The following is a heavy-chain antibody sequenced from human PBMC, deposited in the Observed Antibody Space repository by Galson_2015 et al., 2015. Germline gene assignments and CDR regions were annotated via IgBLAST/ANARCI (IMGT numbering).Heavy chain of an antibody. CDR3: ARASGGSYSYDS. CDR1: GFTFRTYW. J-gene: IGHJ4*01. Sequence: SLRLSCAASGFTFRTYWMHWVRQAPGKGLVWVSRINSDGSSTIYADSVKGRFTISRDNAKNTLYLQVSSLRAEDTAVYYCARASGGSYSYDSWGHGTLVTVSS. V-gene: IGHV3-74*01. D-gene: IGHD1-26*01. CDR2: INSDGSST.